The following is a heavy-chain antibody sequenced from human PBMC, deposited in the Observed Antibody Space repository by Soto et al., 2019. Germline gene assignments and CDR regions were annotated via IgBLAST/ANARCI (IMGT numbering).Heavy chain of an antibody. J-gene: IGHJ4*02. CDR1: GITFRNYA. Sequence: GGSLRLSCEASGITFRNYAMSWVRQAPGKGLEWVSSISGSGGSTYYADSVKGRFTISRDNSKNTLYLQMNSLRAEDTAVYYCAKDPEWELPKYYFDYWGQGTLVTVSS. D-gene: IGHD1-26*01. CDR3: AKDPEWELPKYYFDY. V-gene: IGHV3-23*01. CDR2: ISGSGGST.